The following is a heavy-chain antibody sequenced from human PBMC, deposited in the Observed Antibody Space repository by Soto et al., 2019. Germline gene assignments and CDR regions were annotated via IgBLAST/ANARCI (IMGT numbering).Heavy chain of an antibody. J-gene: IGHJ4*02. Sequence: ASVKVSCKASGYTFTSYTISWVRQAPGQGLEWVGWIGPSSGNTDSARNLQGRVAMTTDTSTSTAYMELRSLRSDDTAVNYCARDTGNFFDYWGPGTLVTVSS. V-gene: IGHV1-18*01. CDR2: IGPSSGNT. CDR1: GYTFTSYT. CDR3: ARDTGNFFDY.